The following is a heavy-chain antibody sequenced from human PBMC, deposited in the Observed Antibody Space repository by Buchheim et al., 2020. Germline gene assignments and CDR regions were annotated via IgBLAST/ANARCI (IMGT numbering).Heavy chain of an antibody. CDR1: GFTFSSYG. D-gene: IGHD2-2*01. V-gene: IGHV3-33*06. CDR3: AKQEKYCISTSCYYWFDP. CDR2: IWYDGSNK. Sequence: QVQLVESGGGVVQPGRSLRLSCAASGFTFSSYGMHWVRQAPGKGLEWVAVIWYDGSNKYYADSVKGRFTISRDNSKNTLYLQMNSLSPEDTAVYYCAKQEKYCISTSCYYWFDPWGQGTL. J-gene: IGHJ5*02.